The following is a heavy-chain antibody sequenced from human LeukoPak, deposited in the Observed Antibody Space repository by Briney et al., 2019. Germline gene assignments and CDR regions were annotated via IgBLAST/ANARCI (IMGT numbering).Heavy chain of an antibody. Sequence: GRSLRLSCTASGFTFGDYAMSWVRQAPGKGLEWVGFVRSKAYGGTTEYAASVKGRFTISRDDSKSIAYLQMNSLKTEDTAVYYCTRVAGGLVRRYYFDYWGQGTLVTVSS. J-gene: IGHJ4*02. D-gene: IGHD6-6*01. CDR3: TRVAGGLVRRYYFDY. V-gene: IGHV3-49*04. CDR1: GFTFGDYA. CDR2: VRSKAYGGTT.